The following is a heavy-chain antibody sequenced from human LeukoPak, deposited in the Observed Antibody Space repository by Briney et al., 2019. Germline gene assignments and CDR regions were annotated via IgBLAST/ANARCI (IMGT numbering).Heavy chain of an antibody. Sequence: SETLSLTCTVSGGSISSSNYYWGWIRQPPGKGLEWIGSIYYSGSTYYNPSLKSRVTISVDTSKNQFSLKLSSVTAADTAVYYCATVPHSGSYLSDYWGQGTLVTVSS. CDR2: IYYSGST. J-gene: IGHJ4*02. CDR3: ATVPHSGSYLSDY. D-gene: IGHD1-26*01. V-gene: IGHV4-39*07. CDR1: GGSISSSNYY.